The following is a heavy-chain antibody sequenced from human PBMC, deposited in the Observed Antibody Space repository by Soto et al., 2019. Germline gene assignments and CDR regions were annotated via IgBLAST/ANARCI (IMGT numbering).Heavy chain of an antibody. CDR2: INSDNGNR. J-gene: IGHJ4*02. D-gene: IGHD6-13*01. CDR3: ARDTSSSWYVFDY. V-gene: IGHV1-3*01. CDR1: GSTVTNYA. Sequence: XSVQVCGXCTGSTVTNYARPWVRQAPGQRLEWMAGINSDNGNRKYSQKFQVRVTIAMDTSASTAYLELTSLRSEDTAVYYCARDTSSSWYVFDYWGQGTLVTVSS.